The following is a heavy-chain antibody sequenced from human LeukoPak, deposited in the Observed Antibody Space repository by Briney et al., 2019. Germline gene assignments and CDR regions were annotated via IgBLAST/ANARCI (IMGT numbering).Heavy chain of an antibody. J-gene: IGHJ6*03. V-gene: IGHV3-21*06. Sequence: PGGSLRLSCAASGFRLSHQSMNWVRQAPGKGLEWVSSVSSSGSLTYYADSLKGRFTIARDNAKNLLYLEMNSLRVEDTAVYYCARVFYELLSTGHMDVWGKGTTVTVSS. CDR2: VSSSGSLT. D-gene: IGHD2-2*01. CDR1: GFRLSHQS. CDR3: ARVFYELLSTGHMDV.